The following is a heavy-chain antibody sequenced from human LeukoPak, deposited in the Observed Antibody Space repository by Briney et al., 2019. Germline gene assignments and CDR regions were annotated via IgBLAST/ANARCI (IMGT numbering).Heavy chain of an antibody. CDR2: IHTSGST. Sequence: SSETLSLTCTVSGGSISSYYWSWIRQPAGKGLEWIGRIHTSGSTNYNPSLKSRVTMSVDTSKNQFSLKLSSVTAADTAVYYCARDLQGYCSGGSCYAFDYWGQGTLVTVSS. CDR3: ARDLQGYCSGGSCYAFDY. J-gene: IGHJ4*02. D-gene: IGHD2-15*01. V-gene: IGHV4-4*07. CDR1: GGSISSYY.